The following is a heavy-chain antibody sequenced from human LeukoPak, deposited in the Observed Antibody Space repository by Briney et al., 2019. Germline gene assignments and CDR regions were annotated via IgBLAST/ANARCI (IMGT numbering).Heavy chain of an antibody. D-gene: IGHD3-10*01. CDR1: GFIFSNYW. CDR3: AKVWYYGSGRPIDY. J-gene: IGHJ4*02. Sequence: PGGPLRLSCAASGFIFSNYWMSWVRQAPGKGLEWVSTITGSGGSTYYADSVKGRFTISRDNSKNTLYLQMNSLRAEDTAVYYCAKVWYYGSGRPIDYWGQGTLVTVSS. V-gene: IGHV3-23*01. CDR2: ITGSGGST.